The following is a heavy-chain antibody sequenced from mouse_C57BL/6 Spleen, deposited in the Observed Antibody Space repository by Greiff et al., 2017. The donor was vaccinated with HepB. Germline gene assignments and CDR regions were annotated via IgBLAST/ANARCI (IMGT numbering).Heavy chain of an antibody. D-gene: IGHD3-2*02. CDR1: GYTFTSYG. CDR2: MYPRSGNT. CDR3: AIDSSGYRFAY. V-gene: IGHV1-81*01. J-gene: IGHJ3*01. Sequence: ESGAELARPGASVKLSCKASGYTFTSYGISWVKQRTGQGLEWIGEMYPRSGNTYYNEKFKGKATLTADKSSSTAYMELRSLTSEDSAVYFSAIDSSGYRFAYWGQGTLVTVSA.